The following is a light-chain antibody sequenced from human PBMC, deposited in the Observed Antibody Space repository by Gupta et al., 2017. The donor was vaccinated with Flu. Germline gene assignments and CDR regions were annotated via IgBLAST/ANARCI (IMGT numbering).Light chain of an antibody. CDR1: QSVYSN. V-gene: IGKV3-15*01. J-gene: IGKJ4*01. CDR3: QQYSSWPLT. CDR2: GAS. Sequence: EIVMTQSPVTLSVSPGERATLSCGASQSVYSNLAWYQQKPGQAPRLLIYGASTRATGTPARVSGSGSGTEFTLTISSLQSEDFALYYCQQYSSWPLTFGGGTKVEIK.